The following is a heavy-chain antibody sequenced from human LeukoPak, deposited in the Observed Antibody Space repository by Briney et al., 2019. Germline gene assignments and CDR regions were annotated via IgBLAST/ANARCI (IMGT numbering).Heavy chain of an antibody. CDR2: ISGSGGDT. D-gene: IGHD3-22*01. Sequence: GGSLRLSCAASGFTFSNFLMTWVRQAPGKGPEWVSAISGSGGDTYYADSVKGRFTISRDNSKNTLYLQMNSLRAEDTAVYYCARDLYYYDSSGYFIDYWGQGTLVTVSS. CDR1: GFTFSNFL. V-gene: IGHV3-23*01. J-gene: IGHJ4*02. CDR3: ARDLYYYDSSGYFIDY.